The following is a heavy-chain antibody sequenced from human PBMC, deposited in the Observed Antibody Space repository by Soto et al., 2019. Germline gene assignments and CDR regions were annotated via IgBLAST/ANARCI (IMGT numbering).Heavy chain of an antibody. D-gene: IGHD3-16*01. CDR3: ARDMTGAFDI. J-gene: IGHJ3*02. CDR2: IYSGGST. Sequence: EVQLVESGEGLFEPGGSLRLSCAASGFTVSSNYMSWVRQAPGKGLEWVSVIYSGGSTYYADCVKGRFTISRHISKNTLYLQMNSLTAEDTAVYCCARDMTGAFDIWGQGTMVTVSS. V-gene: IGHV3-53*04. CDR1: GFTVSSNY.